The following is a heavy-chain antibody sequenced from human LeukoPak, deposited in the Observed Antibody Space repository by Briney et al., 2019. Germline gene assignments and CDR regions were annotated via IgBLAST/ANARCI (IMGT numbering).Heavy chain of an antibody. CDR1: GGSISSYY. CDR3: AGAPPRLGSYCFDY. D-gene: IGHD7-27*01. J-gene: IGHJ4*02. V-gene: IGHV4-59*01. CDR2: IYYSGST. Sequence: SETLSLTCTVSGGSISSYYWSWIRQPPGKGLEWIGYIYYSGSTNYTPSLKSRVTISVDTSKNQFSLKLSSVTAADTAVYYCAGAPPRLGSYCFDYWGQGTLVTVSS.